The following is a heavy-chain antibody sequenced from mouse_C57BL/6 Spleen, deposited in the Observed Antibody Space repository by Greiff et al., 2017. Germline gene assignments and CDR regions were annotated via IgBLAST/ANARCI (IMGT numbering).Heavy chain of an antibody. D-gene: IGHD6-1*01. J-gene: IGHJ3*01. Sequence: VQLQQPGAELVKPGASVKMSCKASGYTFTSYWITWVKQRPGQGLEWIGDIYPGSGSTNYNEKFKSKATLTVDTASSTAYMQRSSRTSEDSAVYYCARGGQRAWFAYWGQGTLVTVSA. CDR1: GYTFTSYW. CDR2: IYPGSGST. V-gene: IGHV1-55*01. CDR3: ARGGQRAWFAY.